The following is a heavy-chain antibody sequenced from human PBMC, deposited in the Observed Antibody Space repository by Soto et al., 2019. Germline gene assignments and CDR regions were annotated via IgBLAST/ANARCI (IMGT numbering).Heavy chain of an antibody. CDR1: GGSISSYY. CDR3: ARSTGYSSGRSDY. Sequence: SETLSLTCTASGGSISSYYWSWIRQPPGKGLEWIGYIYYSGSTNYNPSLKSRVTISVDTSKNQFSLKLSSVTAADTAVYYCARSTGYSSGRSDYWGQGTLVTVSS. J-gene: IGHJ4*02. V-gene: IGHV4-59*01. CDR2: IYYSGST. D-gene: IGHD6-19*01.